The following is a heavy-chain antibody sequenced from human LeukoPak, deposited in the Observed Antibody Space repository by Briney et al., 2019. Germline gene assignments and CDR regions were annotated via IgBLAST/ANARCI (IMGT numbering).Heavy chain of an antibody. CDR3: ARAVSGRFDY. D-gene: IGHD6-19*01. V-gene: IGHV4-59*08. J-gene: IGHJ4*02. CDR1: GGSISSYY. CDR2: IYYSGST. Sequence: SETLSLTCTVSGGSISSYYWSWIRQPPGKRLEWTGYIYYSGSTNYNPSLNSRVTISVDTSKNQFSLRLSSVTAADTAIYYCARAVSGRFDYWGQGTLVTVSS.